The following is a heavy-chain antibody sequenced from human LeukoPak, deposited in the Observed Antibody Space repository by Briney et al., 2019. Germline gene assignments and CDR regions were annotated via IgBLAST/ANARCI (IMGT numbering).Heavy chain of an antibody. CDR1: GDSVSSNSAA. Sequence: SQTLSLTCAISGDSVSSNSAAWNWIRQSPSRGLEWLGRKYYRSKWYNDYAVSVKSRITINPDTSKNQFSLQLNSVTPEDTAVYYCARAVYYYDSSGYYGVSYYGMDVWGQGSKVTVCS. CDR2: KYYRSKWYN. CDR3: ARAVYYYDSSGYYGVSYYGMDV. V-gene: IGHV6-1*01. D-gene: IGHD3-22*01. J-gene: IGHJ6*02.